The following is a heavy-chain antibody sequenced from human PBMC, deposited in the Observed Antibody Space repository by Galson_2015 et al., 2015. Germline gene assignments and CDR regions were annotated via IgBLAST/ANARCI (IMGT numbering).Heavy chain of an antibody. J-gene: IGHJ6*02. V-gene: IGHV3-33*01. CDR1: RFTFNNDG. D-gene: IGHD3-9*01. Sequence: SLRLSCAASRFTFNNDGFHWFRQAPGRGLEWVAFISYDGRGKSYGDSVRGRFTISRDNSKNTLFLQMNSLRAEDTAVFFCAGQYYDVLAAYSNGLHVCGQGTAVTAS. CDR3: AGQYYDVLAAYSNGLHV. CDR2: ISYDGRGK.